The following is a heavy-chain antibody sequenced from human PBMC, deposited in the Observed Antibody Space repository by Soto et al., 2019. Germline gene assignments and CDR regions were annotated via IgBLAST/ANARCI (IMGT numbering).Heavy chain of an antibody. CDR3: ARDYDFWSGYYTPPHYYHYYYGMDV. CDR2: IYTSGST. J-gene: IGHJ6*02. V-gene: IGHV4-4*07. D-gene: IGHD3-3*01. CDR1: GGSISSYY. Sequence: SETLSLTCTVSGGSISSYYWSWIRQPAGKGLEWIGRIYTSGSTNYNPSLKSRVTMSVDTSKNQFSLKLSSVTAADTAVYYCARDYDFWSGYYTPPHYYHYYYGMDVWGQGTTVTVSS.